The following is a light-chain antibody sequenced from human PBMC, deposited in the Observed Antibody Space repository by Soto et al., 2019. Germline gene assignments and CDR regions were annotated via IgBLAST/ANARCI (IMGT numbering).Light chain of an antibody. CDR2: GAS. CDR3: QRSYSAPVT. J-gene: IGKJ5*01. CDR1: QSISNY. V-gene: IGKV1-39*01. Sequence: DIQMTQSPTSLSVSIGDRVTITCRAGQSISNYLNWYQQTAGKAPKVLITGASYLQSGVPSRFSGSGSGTDFTLTISSLQPEDFATYYCQRSYSAPVTFGQGTRLEIK.